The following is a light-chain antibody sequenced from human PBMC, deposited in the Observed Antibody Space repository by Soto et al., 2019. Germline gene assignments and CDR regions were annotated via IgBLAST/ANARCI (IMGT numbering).Light chain of an antibody. Sequence: DIQMTQSPSSLSASVGDRVTISCRASQSMARFLNWYQQKPGKAPKLLIYASSTLQGGVPASFSGSGSGTDFTLTISSLQPYDVATYFCQQIYSTPYTFGHGTKL. V-gene: IGKV1-39*01. CDR1: QSMARF. CDR3: QQIYSTPYT. CDR2: ASS. J-gene: IGKJ2*01.